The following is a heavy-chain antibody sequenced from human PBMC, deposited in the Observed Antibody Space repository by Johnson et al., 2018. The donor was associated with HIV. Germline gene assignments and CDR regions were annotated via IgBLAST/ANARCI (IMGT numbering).Heavy chain of an antibody. CDR2: ISYDGSNK. Sequence: QVQLVESGGGVVRPGGSLRLSCAASGFTFSSYWMNWVRQAPGKVLEWVAVISYDGSNKYYADSVKGRFIISRDNSKNTLYRQMDSLRAEDTAVYYCAKVHAPAYDYDSSGPWGAFDIWGQGTMVTVSS. D-gene: IGHD3-22*01. J-gene: IGHJ3*02. CDR1: GFTFSSYW. V-gene: IGHV3-30*18. CDR3: AKVHAPAYDYDSSGPWGAFDI.